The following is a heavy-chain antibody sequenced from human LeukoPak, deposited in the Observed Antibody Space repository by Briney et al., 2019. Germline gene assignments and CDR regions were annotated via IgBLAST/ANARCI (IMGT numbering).Heavy chain of an antibody. J-gene: IGHJ4*02. CDR2: FDPEDGGT. CDR3: ARFPLYSSGWPGADPYFDY. V-gene: IGHV1-24*01. D-gene: IGHD6-19*01. Sequence: ASVKVSCKVSGYTLTELSMHWVRQAPGKGLEWMGGFDPEDGGTIYAQKFQGRVTMTEDTSTDTAYMELSSLRSEDTAVYYCARFPLYSSGWPGADPYFDYWGQGTLVTVSS. CDR1: GYTLTELS.